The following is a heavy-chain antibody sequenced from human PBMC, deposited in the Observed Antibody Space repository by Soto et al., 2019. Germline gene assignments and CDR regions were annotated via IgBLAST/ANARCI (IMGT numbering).Heavy chain of an antibody. CDR2: IYPDDSDT. J-gene: IGHJ5*02. CDR1: GYSFTTYW. CDR3: ARLLLSRVDFDP. Sequence: GESLKISCKGSGYSFTTYWIDWVRQMPGKGLEWMGAIYPDDSDTNYSPSFQGHVTISADKSISTAYLQWSSLKASDTAMYYCARLLLSRVDFDPWGQGTLVTVSS. D-gene: IGHD3-16*02. V-gene: IGHV5-51*01.